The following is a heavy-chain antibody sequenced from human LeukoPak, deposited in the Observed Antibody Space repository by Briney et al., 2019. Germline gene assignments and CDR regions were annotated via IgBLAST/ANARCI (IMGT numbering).Heavy chain of an antibody. D-gene: IGHD4-23*01. Sequence: PSETLSLTCTVSGGSISSSSYYWGWIRQPPGKGLEWIGSIYYSGSTYYNPSLKSRVTISVDTSKNQFSLKLSSVTAADTAVYYCARDKRDYGGNSGLWYFDLWGRGTLVTVSS. J-gene: IGHJ2*01. CDR2: IYYSGST. CDR3: ARDKRDYGGNSGLWYFDL. V-gene: IGHV4-39*07. CDR1: GGSISSSSYY.